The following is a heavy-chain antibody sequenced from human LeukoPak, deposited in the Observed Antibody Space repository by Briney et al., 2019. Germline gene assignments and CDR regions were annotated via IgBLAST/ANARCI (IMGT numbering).Heavy chain of an antibody. Sequence: PGASLRLSCAASGFTSSGYAMSWVRQAPGKGLEWVSAISGSGGSTYYADSVKGRFTISRDNSKNTLYLQMNSLRAEDTAVYYCAKDAAGGFDYWGQGTLVTVSS. CDR1: GFTSSGYA. CDR2: ISGSGGST. CDR3: AKDAAGGFDY. V-gene: IGHV3-23*01. J-gene: IGHJ4*02. D-gene: IGHD6-13*01.